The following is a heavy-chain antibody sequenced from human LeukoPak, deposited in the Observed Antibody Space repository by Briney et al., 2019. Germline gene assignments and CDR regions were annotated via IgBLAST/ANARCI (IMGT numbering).Heavy chain of an antibody. CDR3: ARGGPIVVVTAMANFDY. J-gene: IGHJ4*02. D-gene: IGHD2-21*02. V-gene: IGHV3-30*19. CDR1: GFTFSSYG. CDR2: ISYDGSNK. Sequence: PGGSLRLSCGASGFTFSSYGTHWARQAPGKGLEWVAVISYDGSNKYYADSVKGRFTISRDNSKNTLYLQMSSLRAEDTAVYYCARGGPIVVVTAMANFDYWGQGTLVTVSS.